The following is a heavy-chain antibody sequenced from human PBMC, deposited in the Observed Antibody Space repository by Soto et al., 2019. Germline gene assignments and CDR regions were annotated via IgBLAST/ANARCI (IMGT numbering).Heavy chain of an antibody. D-gene: IGHD3-3*01. CDR3: ARDKRDLRFLEWSYYFDY. CDR1: GYTFISYA. CDR2: ISGYNGNK. J-gene: IGHJ4*02. Sequence: ASVKVSCKASGYTFISYAMHWVRQAPGQGLEWMGWISGYNGNKKYAQKLQGRVTMTTDTSTSTAYMELRSLRSDDTAVYYCARDKRDLRFLEWSYYFDYWGQGT. V-gene: IGHV1-18*01.